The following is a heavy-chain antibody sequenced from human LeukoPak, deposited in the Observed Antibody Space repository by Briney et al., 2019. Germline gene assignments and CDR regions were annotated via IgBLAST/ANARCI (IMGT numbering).Heavy chain of an antibody. CDR2: ISYDGRTD. J-gene: IGHJ4*02. D-gene: IGHD3-10*01. CDR3: PRGVRSLAYFDY. CDR1: GFTFSIHA. V-gene: IGHV3-30*03. Sequence: GGSLRLSCAASGFTFSIHAMHWVRQAPGKGLEWLAYISYDGRTDYHADSVKGRFTISRDNSKNTLYLQMNSLRAEDTAVYYCPRGVRSLAYFDYWSQGTLVTVSS.